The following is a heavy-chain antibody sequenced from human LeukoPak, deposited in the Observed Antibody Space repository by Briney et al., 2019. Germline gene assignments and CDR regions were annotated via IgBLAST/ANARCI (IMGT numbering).Heavy chain of an antibody. CDR2: IYTSGST. V-gene: IGHV4-61*02. CDR3: ARERDAFDI. CDR1: GGSISSGSYY. J-gene: IGHJ3*02. Sequence: SQTLSLTCTVSGGSISSGSYYWSWIRQPAGKGLEWIGRIYTSGSTNYNPSLKSRVTISVDTSKNQFSLKLSSVTAEDTAVYYCARERDAFDIWGQGTMVTVSS.